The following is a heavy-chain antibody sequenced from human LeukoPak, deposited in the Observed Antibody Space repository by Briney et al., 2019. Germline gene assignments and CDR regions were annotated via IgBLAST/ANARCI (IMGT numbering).Heavy chain of an antibody. Sequence: PGGSLRLSCAASGFTFSSYGMHWVRQAPGQGLEWVAVISYDGSNKYYADPVKGRFTISRDNSKNTLYLQMNRLRAEDTAVYYCAKDSFYGDYDPDYYYYYGMDVWGQGTTVTVSS. CDR1: GFTFSSYG. CDR3: AKDSFYGDYDPDYYYYYGMDV. V-gene: IGHV3-30*18. D-gene: IGHD4-17*01. CDR2: ISYDGSNK. J-gene: IGHJ6*02.